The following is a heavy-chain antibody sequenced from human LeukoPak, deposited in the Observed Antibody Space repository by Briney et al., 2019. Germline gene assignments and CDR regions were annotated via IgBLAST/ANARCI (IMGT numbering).Heavy chain of an antibody. CDR3: ARGGNYWPQWWFDP. D-gene: IGHD1-26*01. Sequence: SETPSLTCTVSGGSISTYYWSWIRQPPGKGLEWIGYIYYTGSTSYNPSLKSRVTMSLDASKNQFSLELNSVTPADTAVYYCARGGNYWPQWWFDPWGRGTLVSVSS. CDR1: GGSISTYY. J-gene: IGHJ5*02. V-gene: IGHV4-59*01. CDR2: IYYTGST.